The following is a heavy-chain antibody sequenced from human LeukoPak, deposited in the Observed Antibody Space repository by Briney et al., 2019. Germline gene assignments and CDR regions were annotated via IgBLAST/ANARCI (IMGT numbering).Heavy chain of an antibody. V-gene: IGHV3-7*01. Sequence: PGGSLRLSCAASGFTFSSYRMSWVRQAPGKGLEWVANIKQDGSEKYYVDSVKGRFTISRDNAKNSLYLQMNSLRAEDTAVYYCARDISPVGATFEYAFDIWGQGTMVTVSS. CDR3: ARDISPVGATFEYAFDI. CDR1: GFTFSSYR. CDR2: IKQDGSEK. J-gene: IGHJ3*02. D-gene: IGHD1-26*01.